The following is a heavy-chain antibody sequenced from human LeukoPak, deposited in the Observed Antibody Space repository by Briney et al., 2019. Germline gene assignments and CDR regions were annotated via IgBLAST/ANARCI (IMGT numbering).Heavy chain of an antibody. CDR1: GGSFSGYY. V-gene: IGHV4-34*01. CDR2: INHSGST. J-gene: IGHJ6*03. D-gene: IGHD5-18*01. Sequence: SETLSLTRAVYGGSFSGYYWSWIRQPPGKGLEWIGEINHSGSTNYNPSLKSRVTISVDTSKNQFSLKLSSVTAADTAVYYCARGRGYSYGYSYYYYYMDVWGKGTTVTVSS. CDR3: ARGRGYSYGYSYYYYYMDV.